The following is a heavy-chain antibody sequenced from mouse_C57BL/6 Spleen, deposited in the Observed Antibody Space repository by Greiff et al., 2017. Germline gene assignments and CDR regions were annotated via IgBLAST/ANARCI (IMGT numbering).Heavy chain of an antibody. CDR2: IRNKANNHAT. Sequence: EVMLVESGGGLVQPGGSMKLSCAASGFTFSDAWMDWVRQSPETGLEWVAEIRNKANNHATYYAESVKGRFTISRDDSKSSVYLQMNSLRAEDTGIYYCTRQSSYWYFDVWGTGTTVTVSS. CDR1: GFTFSDAW. J-gene: IGHJ1*03. D-gene: IGHD1-1*01. CDR3: TRQSSYWYFDV. V-gene: IGHV6-6*01.